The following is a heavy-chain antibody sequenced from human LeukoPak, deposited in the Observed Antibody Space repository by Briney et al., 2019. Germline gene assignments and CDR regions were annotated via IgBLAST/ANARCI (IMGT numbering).Heavy chain of an antibody. CDR2: ISSSSSYI. V-gene: IGHV3-21*01. Sequence: PGGSLRLSCAASGFTFSSYSMNWVRPAPGKGLEWVSSISSSSSYIYYADSVKGRFTISRENAKNSLYLQMNSLRAEDTAVYYCARGLGYCSGGSCYGDDIWGQGTMVTVSS. CDR1: GFTFSSYS. D-gene: IGHD2-15*01. CDR3: ARGLGYCSGGSCYGDDI. J-gene: IGHJ3*02.